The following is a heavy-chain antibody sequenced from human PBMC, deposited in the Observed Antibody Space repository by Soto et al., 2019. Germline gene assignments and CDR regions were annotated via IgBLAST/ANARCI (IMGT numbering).Heavy chain of an antibody. CDR3: AKPLDRGYSGYDDPPNWFDP. J-gene: IGHJ5*02. V-gene: IGHV3-23*01. D-gene: IGHD5-12*01. Sequence: EEQLLESGGRLVRPRGSLRLSCAASGFTFSKFAMSWVRQAPGKGLEWVSSISGSGAATYHADSVKGRFTVSRDNSRNTLYLQMNSLRVEDTAVYYCAKPLDRGYSGYDDPPNWFDPWGQGTLVIVSS. CDR2: ISGSGAAT. CDR1: GFTFSKFA.